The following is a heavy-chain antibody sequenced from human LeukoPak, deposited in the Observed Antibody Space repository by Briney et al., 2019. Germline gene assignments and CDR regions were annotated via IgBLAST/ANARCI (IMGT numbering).Heavy chain of an antibody. CDR1: GFTLSYYS. V-gene: IGHV3-21*01. CDR3: AASIAYRSSWFADY. J-gene: IGHJ4*02. D-gene: IGHD6-13*01. Sequence: GGSLRLSCAASGFTLSYYSMNWVRQAPGKGLGWVSSISSSSGYIYSADSVTGRFTISRANAKNSLYLKMNSLRAEDTGLYYCAASIAYRSSWFADYWGQGTLVTVSS. CDR2: ISSSSGYI.